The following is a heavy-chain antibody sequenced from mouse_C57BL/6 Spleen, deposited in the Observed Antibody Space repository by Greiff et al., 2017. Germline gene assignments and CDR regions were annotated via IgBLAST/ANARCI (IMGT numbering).Heavy chain of an antibody. CDR2: IDPSDSET. CDR3: ARSFWGYFDV. Sequence: QVQLQQPGAELVRPGSSVKLSCKASGYTFTSYWMHWVKQRPIQGLEWIGNIDPSDSETHYNQNVKDKATLTLDKSSRTAYMLLSSLTSEDSAVYYCARSFWGYFDVWGTGTTVTVSS. V-gene: IGHV1-52*01. CDR1: GYTFTSYW. J-gene: IGHJ1*03.